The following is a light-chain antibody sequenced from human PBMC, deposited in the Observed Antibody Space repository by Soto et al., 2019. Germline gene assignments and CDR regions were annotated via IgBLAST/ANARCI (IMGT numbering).Light chain of an antibody. J-gene: IGLJ3*02. V-gene: IGLV1-44*01. Sequence: QAVVTQPPSASGTPGQRVTIPCSGSSSNIGVTAVNWYQQFPRTAPKVLIYSNDQRPSGVPGRFSGSKSGTSASLAISGLQSEDEADYYCAAWDDFLNGWVFGGGTKLTVL. CDR3: AAWDDFLNGWV. CDR2: SND. CDR1: SSNIGVTA.